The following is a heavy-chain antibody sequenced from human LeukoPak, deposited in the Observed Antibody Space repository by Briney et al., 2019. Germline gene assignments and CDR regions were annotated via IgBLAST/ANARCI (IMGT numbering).Heavy chain of an antibody. J-gene: IGHJ3*02. CDR3: ARTLGPRRGAFDI. V-gene: IGHV2-70*04. CDR2: LDWDDDN. Sequence: SGPALVKPTQTRTLTCTFSGFSLSTSGLRASWIRQPPGKALEWLARLDWDDDNFYSTSLKTRLTISKDTSKNQVVLTMTNMDPVDTATYYCARTLGPRRGAFDIWGQGTMVTVSS. CDR1: GFSLSTSGLR.